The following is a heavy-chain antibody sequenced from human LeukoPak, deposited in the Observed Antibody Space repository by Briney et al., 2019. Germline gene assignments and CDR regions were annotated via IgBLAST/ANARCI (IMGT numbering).Heavy chain of an antibody. CDR2: IYTSGST. CDR3: ATDSSSYPGGDY. D-gene: IGHD6-13*01. J-gene: IGHJ4*02. V-gene: IGHV4-61*02. Sequence: SETLSLTCTVSGGSISSGSYYWSWIRQPAGKGLEWIGRIYTSGSTNYNPSLKSRVTISVDTSKNQFSLKLSSVTAADTAVYYCATDSSSYPGGDYWGQGTLVTVSS. CDR1: GGSISSGSYY.